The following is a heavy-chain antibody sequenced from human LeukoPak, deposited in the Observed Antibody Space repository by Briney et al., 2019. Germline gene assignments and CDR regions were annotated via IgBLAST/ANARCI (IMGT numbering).Heavy chain of an antibody. Sequence: SETLSLTCSVSGGSISGYYWSWGRQAPGKGVEWVGNLFYKRGAWYKSSLKSRVTTSVDTSKNQFSLKLTSVTAAATDVYYCAGVFPDCGGDCYPGGYFDYWGQGTLVTVSS. D-gene: IGHD2-21*02. CDR3: AGVFPDCGGDCYPGGYFDY. CDR2: LFYKRGA. CDR1: GGSISGYY. J-gene: IGHJ4*02. V-gene: IGHV4-59*08.